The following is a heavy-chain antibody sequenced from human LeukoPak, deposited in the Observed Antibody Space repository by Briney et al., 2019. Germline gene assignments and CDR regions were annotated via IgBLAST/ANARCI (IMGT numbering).Heavy chain of an antibody. CDR2: ISYDGSNK. J-gene: IGHJ4*02. Sequence: GGSLRLSCAASGFTFSSYAMHWVRQAPGKGLEWVAVISYDGSNKYYADSVKGRFTISRDNSKNTLYLQMNSLRAEDTAVYYCARAPGYSSSWRGHVKYYFDYWGQGTLVTASS. V-gene: IGHV3-30-3*01. D-gene: IGHD6-13*01. CDR1: GFTFSSYA. CDR3: ARAPGYSSSWRGHVKYYFDY.